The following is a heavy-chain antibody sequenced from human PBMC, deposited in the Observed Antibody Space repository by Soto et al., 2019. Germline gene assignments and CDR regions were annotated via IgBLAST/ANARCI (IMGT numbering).Heavy chain of an antibody. CDR1: GFTFSSYA. J-gene: IGHJ4*02. CDR2: ISGSGGST. Sequence: EVQLLESGGGLVQPGGSLRLSCAASGFTFSSYAMSWVRQAPGKGLEWVSAISGSGGSTYYADSVKGRFTISRDNSKNTLYLQMNSLRAEDTAVYYCAKDSELLLWFGELFRGPFDYWGQGTLVTVSS. V-gene: IGHV3-23*01. D-gene: IGHD3-10*01. CDR3: AKDSELLLWFGELFRGPFDY.